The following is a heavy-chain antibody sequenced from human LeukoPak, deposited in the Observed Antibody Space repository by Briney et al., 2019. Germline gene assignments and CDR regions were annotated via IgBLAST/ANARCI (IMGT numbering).Heavy chain of an antibody. CDR2: ISSSSSYI. CDR3: ARVISSPTFYFDY. J-gene: IGHJ4*02. CDR1: GFTFSSYS. D-gene: IGHD6-13*01. V-gene: IGHV3-21*01. Sequence: GGSLRLSCAASGFTFSSYSMNWVRQAPGKGLEWVSSISSSSSYISYADSVKGRFTISRDNAKNSLYLQMNSLRAEDTAVYYCARVISSPTFYFDYWGQGTLVTVSS.